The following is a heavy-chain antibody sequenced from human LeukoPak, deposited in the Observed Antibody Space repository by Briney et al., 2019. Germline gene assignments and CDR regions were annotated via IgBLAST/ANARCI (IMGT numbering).Heavy chain of an antibody. CDR3: ARVKETSAIFNY. CDR1: GFAFTGYY. CDR2: INPYSGGT. J-gene: IGHJ4*02. V-gene: IGHV1-2*02. D-gene: IGHD5-24*01. Sequence: GASVKVSCKASGFAFTGYYIHWVRQAPGQGLEWMGWINPYSGGTNYAQKFQGRVSMTRDTSITTAYMELTGLRSDDTAMYFCARVKETSAIFNYWGQGTLVTVSS.